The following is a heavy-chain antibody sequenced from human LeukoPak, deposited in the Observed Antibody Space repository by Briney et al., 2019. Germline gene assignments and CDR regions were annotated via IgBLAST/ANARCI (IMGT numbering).Heavy chain of an antibody. CDR1: GGSFSGYY. CDR2: INHSGST. D-gene: IGHD4-23*01. CDR3: ARGDYGGFVDY. V-gene: IGHV4-34*01. Sequence: PSETLSLTCAVYGGSFSGYYRSWIRQPPGKGLEWIGEINHSGSTNYNPSLKSRVTISVDTSKNQFSLKLSSVTAADTAVYYCARGDYGGFVDYWGQGTLVTVSS. J-gene: IGHJ4*02.